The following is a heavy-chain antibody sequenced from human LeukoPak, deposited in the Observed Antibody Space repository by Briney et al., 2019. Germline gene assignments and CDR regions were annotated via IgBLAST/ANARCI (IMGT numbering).Heavy chain of an antibody. V-gene: IGHV3-7*01. J-gene: IGHJ4*02. D-gene: IGHD2-2*01. CDR3: AREEECSSTSCYDDFNY. CDR2: IKQDGSEK. Sequence: GGSLRLSCAASGFTFSSYWMSWVRQAPGKGLEWVANIKQDGSEKYYVDSVKGRFTISRDNAKNSLYLQMNSLRAEDTAVYYCAREEECSSTSCYDDFNYWGQGTLVTVSS. CDR1: GFTFSSYW.